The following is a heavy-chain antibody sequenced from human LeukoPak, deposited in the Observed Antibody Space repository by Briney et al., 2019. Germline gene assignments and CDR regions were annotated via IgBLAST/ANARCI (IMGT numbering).Heavy chain of an antibody. CDR2: IYTSGSN. D-gene: IGHD3-22*01. CDR1: GVSISSYY. V-gene: IGHV4-4*07. J-gene: IGHJ4*02. CDR3: ASGRSYYYDSSGYTIDY. Sequence: SETLSLTCTVAGVSISSYYWSWVRQPAGKGVEWVGRIYTSGSNNYNPSLKSRVTMSVDTSKNQFSLKLSSVTAADTAVYYCASGRSYYYDSSGYTIDYWGQGTLVTVSS.